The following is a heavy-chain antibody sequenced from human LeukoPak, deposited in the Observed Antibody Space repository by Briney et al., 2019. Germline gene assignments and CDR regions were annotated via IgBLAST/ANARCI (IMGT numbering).Heavy chain of an antibody. J-gene: IGHJ4*02. CDR2: IRYDGSNK. D-gene: IGHD3-22*01. CDR3: ASVHSSGYYY. Sequence: GGSLRLSCAASGFTFSSYGMHWVRQAPGRGLEWVAFIRYDGSNKYYADSVKGRFTISRDNSKNTLYLQMNSLRAEDTAVYYCASVHSSGYYYWGQGTLVTVSS. CDR1: GFTFSSYG. V-gene: IGHV3-30*02.